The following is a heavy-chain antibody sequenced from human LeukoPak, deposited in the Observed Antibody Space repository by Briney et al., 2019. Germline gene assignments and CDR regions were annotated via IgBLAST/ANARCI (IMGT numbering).Heavy chain of an antibody. D-gene: IGHD3-3*01. J-gene: IGHJ4*02. CDR2: IKQDGSEK. V-gene: IGHV3-7*01. CDR3: ARDRRYDLWSGYLRAFDY. Sequence: GGSLRLPCAASGFTFSSYWMSWVRQAPGKGLEWVANIKQDGSEKYYVDSVKGRFTISRDNAKNSLYLQMNSLRAEDTAVYYCARDRRYDLWSGYLRAFDYWGQGTLVTVSS. CDR1: GFTFSSYW.